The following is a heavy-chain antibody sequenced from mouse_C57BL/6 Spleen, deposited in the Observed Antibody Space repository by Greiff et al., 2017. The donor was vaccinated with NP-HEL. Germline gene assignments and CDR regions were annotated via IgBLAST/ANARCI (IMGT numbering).Heavy chain of an antibody. V-gene: IGHV1-52*01. Sequence: QVQLQQPGAELVRPGSSVKLSCKASGYTFTSYWMHWVKQRPIQGLEWIGNIDPSDSETHYNQKFKDKATLTVDKSSSTAYMQLSSLTSEDSAVYYCARWEDGYYVDYFDYWGQGTTLTVSS. CDR2: IDPSDSET. D-gene: IGHD2-3*01. CDR3: ARWEDGYYVDYFDY. CDR1: GYTFTSYW. J-gene: IGHJ2*01.